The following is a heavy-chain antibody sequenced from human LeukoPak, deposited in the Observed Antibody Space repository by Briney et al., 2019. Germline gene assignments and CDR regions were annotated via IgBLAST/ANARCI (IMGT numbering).Heavy chain of an antibody. CDR1: GFTFSSYG. J-gene: IGHJ3*02. CDR2: IWYDGSNK. Sequence: PGGSLRLSCAASGFTFSSYGMHRVRQAPGKGLEWVAVIWYDGSNKYYADSVKGRFTISRDNSKNTLYLQMNSLRAEDTAVYYCARRDPDDAFDIWGQGTMVTVSS. V-gene: IGHV3-33*01. CDR3: ARRDPDDAFDI.